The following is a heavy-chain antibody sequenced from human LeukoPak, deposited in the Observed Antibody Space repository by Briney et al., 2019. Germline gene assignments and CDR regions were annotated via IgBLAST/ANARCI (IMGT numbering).Heavy chain of an antibody. D-gene: IGHD3-22*01. CDR3: AKKMDYYDSRETFDY. CDR1: GFTFSSYW. Sequence: GGSLRLSCAASGFTFSSYWMSWVRQAPGKGLEWVANIKQDGSEKYYVDSVKGRFTISRDNAKNSLYLQMNSLRAEDTAVYYCAKKMDYYDSRETFDYWGQGTLVTVSS. V-gene: IGHV3-7*03. CDR2: IKQDGSEK. J-gene: IGHJ4*02.